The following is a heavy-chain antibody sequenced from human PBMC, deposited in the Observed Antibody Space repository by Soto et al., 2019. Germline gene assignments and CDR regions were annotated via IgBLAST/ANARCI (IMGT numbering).Heavy chain of an antibody. D-gene: IGHD3-10*01. V-gene: IGHV3-7*01. Sequence: LRLSCTASGFSLSNYWMTWVRQAPGKGLEWVANIKQDGSLRYSIDSVKGRFTISRDDAKNSVYLQMNSLRVEDTAVYYCARDRPGSYDGLDIWGQGTMVTVSS. CDR3: ARDRPGSYDGLDI. CDR1: GFSLSNYW. CDR2: IKQDGSLR. J-gene: IGHJ3*02.